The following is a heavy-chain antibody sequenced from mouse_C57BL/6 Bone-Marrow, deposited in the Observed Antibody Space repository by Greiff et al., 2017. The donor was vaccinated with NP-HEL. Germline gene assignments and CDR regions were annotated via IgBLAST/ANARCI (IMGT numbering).Heavy chain of an antibody. J-gene: IGHJ2*01. D-gene: IGHD4-1*01. Sequence: VQLQQSGAELAKPGASVKLSCKASGYTFTSYWMHWVKQRPGQGLEWIGYINPSSGYTKYNQKFKDKATLTADTSSSTAYMQLSSLTYEDSAVYYCARYSPNWDGEDYWGQGTTLTVSS. CDR2: INPSSGYT. CDR3: ARYSPNWDGEDY. CDR1: GYTFTSYW. V-gene: IGHV1-7*01.